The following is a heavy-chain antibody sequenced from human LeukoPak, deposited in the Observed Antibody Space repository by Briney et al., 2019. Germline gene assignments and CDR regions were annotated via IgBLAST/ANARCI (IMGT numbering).Heavy chain of an antibody. Sequence: GGSLRLSCAASGFTFSSYSMNWVRQAPGKGLEWVSSISSSSSYIYYADSVKGRFTISRDNAKNSLYLQMNSLRAEDTAVYYCARDFDSSGYRMPFDYWGQGTLVTVSS. V-gene: IGHV3-21*01. CDR1: GFTFSSYS. J-gene: IGHJ4*02. CDR2: ISSSSSYI. D-gene: IGHD3-22*01. CDR3: ARDFDSSGYRMPFDY.